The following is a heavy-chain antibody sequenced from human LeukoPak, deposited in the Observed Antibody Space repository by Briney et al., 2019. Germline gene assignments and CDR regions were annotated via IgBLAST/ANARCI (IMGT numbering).Heavy chain of an antibody. D-gene: IGHD2-21*02. CDR2: INPSGGST. J-gene: IGHJ4*02. V-gene: IGHV1-46*01. CDR3: ARATTGDPFDY. Sequence: ASVKVSCEASGYTFTSYYMHWVRQAPGQGLEWMGIINPSGGSTSYAQKFQGRVTMTRDTSTSTVYMELSSLRSEDTAVYYCARATTGDPFDYWGQGTLVTVSS. CDR1: GYTFTSYY.